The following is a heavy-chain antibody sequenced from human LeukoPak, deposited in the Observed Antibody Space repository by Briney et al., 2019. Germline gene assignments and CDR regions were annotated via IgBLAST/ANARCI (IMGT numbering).Heavy chain of an antibody. V-gene: IGHV4-38-2*02. J-gene: IGHJ5*02. D-gene: IGHD3-22*01. CDR3: ARDTYYYDSSGFNWFDP. CDR2: IYHSGST. CDR1: GYSISSGYY. Sequence: KPSETLSLTCTVSGYSISSGYYWGWIRQPPGKGLEWIGSIYHSGSTYYNPSLKSRVTISVDTSKNQFSLKLSSVTAADTAVYYCARDTYYYDSSGFNWFDPWGQGTLVTVSS.